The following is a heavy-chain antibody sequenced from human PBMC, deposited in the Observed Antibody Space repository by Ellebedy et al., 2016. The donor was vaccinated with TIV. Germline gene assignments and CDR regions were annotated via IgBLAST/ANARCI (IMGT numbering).Heavy chain of an antibody. Sequence: GESLKISXAASGFTFSSYGMHWVRQAPGKGLEWVAVISYDGSNKYYADSVKGRFTISRDNSKNTLDLQMNSLRAADTAVYYCAKRGSGDDTSVFDYWGQGTLVTVSS. V-gene: IGHV3-30*18. CDR3: AKRGSGDDTSVFDY. D-gene: IGHD3-22*01. CDR2: ISYDGSNK. J-gene: IGHJ4*02. CDR1: GFTFSSYG.